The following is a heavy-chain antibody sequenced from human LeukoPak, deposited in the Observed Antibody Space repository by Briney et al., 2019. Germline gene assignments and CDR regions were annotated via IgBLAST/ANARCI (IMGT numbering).Heavy chain of an antibody. CDR2: MNPNSGNT. J-gene: IGHJ3*02. CDR1: GYTFTSYD. V-gene: IGHV1-8*01. CDR3: ARANPYCSSTSCYAFDI. Sequence: ASVKVSCKASGYTFTSYDINWVRQATGQGLEWMGWMNPNSGNTGYAQKFQGRVTMTRNTSISTAYMELSSLRSEDTAVYYCARANPYCSSTSCYAFDIWGQGTMVTVSS. D-gene: IGHD2-2*01.